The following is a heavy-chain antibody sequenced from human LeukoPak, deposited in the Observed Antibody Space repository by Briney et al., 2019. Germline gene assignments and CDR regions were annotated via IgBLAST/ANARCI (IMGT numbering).Heavy chain of an antibody. V-gene: IGHV3-48*03. CDR1: GFTFSSYE. D-gene: IGHD3-9*01. J-gene: IGHJ4*02. CDR3: AKTMDILTGYLWSLDY. CDR2: ISSSGSTI. Sequence: GGSLRLSCAASGFTFSSYEMNWVRQAPGKGLEWVSYISSSGSTIYYADSVKGRFTISRDNSKNTLYLQMNSLRAEDTAVYYCAKTMDILTGYLWSLDYWGQGTLVTVSS.